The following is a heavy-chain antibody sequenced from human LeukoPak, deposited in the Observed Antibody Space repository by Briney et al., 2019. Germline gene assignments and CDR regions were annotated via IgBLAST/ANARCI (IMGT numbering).Heavy chain of an antibody. Sequence: PSETLSLTCTVSGGSISSYYWSWIRQPPGKGLEWIGYIYYSGSTNYNPSLKSRVTISVDTSKNQFSLKLSSVTAADTAVYYCARGRIAAAKGEYYFDYWGQGTLVTVSS. V-gene: IGHV4-59*01. CDR1: GGSISSYY. D-gene: IGHD6-13*01. CDR3: ARGRIAAAKGEYYFDY. CDR2: IYYSGST. J-gene: IGHJ4*02.